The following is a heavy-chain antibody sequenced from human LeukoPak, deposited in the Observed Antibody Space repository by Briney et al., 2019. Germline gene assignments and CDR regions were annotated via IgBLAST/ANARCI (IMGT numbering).Heavy chain of an antibody. Sequence: PSQTLSLTCAVSGGSISSGGYSWSWIRQPPGKGLEWIGEINHSGSTNYNPSLKSRVTISVDTSKNQFSLKLSSVTAADTAVYYCASGGAMVDWGQETLVTVSS. V-gene: IGHV4-30-2*01. D-gene: IGHD5-18*01. CDR3: ASGGAMVD. CDR1: GGSISSGGYS. J-gene: IGHJ4*02. CDR2: INHSGST.